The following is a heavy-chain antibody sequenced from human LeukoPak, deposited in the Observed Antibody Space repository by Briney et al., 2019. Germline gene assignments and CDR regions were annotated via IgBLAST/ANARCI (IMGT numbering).Heavy chain of an antibody. D-gene: IGHD6-19*01. Sequence: GGSLRLSCAASGFTFSTYAMSWLRQALGKGLEWVSGISGSGGSTYYADSVKGRFTLFRDNSKNTLHLQMNSLRAEDTAIYYCARAPSYCSGRFDVCGQGTMVIVSS. CDR3: ARAPSYCSGRFDV. CDR1: GFTFSTYA. J-gene: IGHJ3*01. V-gene: IGHV3-23*01. CDR2: ISGSGGST.